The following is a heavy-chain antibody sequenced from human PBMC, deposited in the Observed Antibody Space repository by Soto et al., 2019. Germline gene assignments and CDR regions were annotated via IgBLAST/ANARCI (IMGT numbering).Heavy chain of an antibody. J-gene: IGHJ4*02. CDR2: IGTNTEIN. V-gene: IGHV3-11*01. D-gene: IGHD2-15*01. Sequence: QVQLVESGGGLGKPGGSLTPSCAASGFPFRNYFMGWIRQSPGKGLGWLSYIGTNTEINSYANSVQGRFTISRNNARNLLYLLRTSLTVEDTATYYCVRDGGGSFFPFDLWGQGTMVTVSS. CDR1: GFPFRNYF. CDR3: VRDGGGSFFPFDL.